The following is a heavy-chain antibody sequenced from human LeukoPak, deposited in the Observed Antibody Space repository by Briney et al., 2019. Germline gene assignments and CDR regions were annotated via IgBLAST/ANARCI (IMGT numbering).Heavy chain of an antibody. J-gene: IGHJ4*02. Sequence: SETLSLTCTVSGGSISSNCWSWIRQPPGRGLEWIGCIYASGTTNYNPSLKGRLTLSVDTSNNRFSLTVTSVTAADTAVYYCARGVSSGSDYWGQGTLVTVSS. CDR1: GGSISSNC. D-gene: IGHD3-10*01. CDR2: IYASGTT. V-gene: IGHV4-4*09. CDR3: ARGVSSGSDY.